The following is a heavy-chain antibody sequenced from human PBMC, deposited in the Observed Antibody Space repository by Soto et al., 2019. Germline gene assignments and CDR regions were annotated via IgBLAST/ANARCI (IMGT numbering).Heavy chain of an antibody. D-gene: IGHD6-19*01. CDR2: INHSGST. CDR1: GGSFSGYY. V-gene: IGHV4-34*01. J-gene: IGHJ4*02. CDR3: ARHTSGWSAVDY. Sequence: SETLSLTCAVYGGSFSGYYWSWIRQPPGKGLEWIGEINHSGSTNYNPSLKSRVTISVDTSKNQFSLKLSSETAADTAVYYCARHTSGWSAVDYWGQGTLVTAPQ.